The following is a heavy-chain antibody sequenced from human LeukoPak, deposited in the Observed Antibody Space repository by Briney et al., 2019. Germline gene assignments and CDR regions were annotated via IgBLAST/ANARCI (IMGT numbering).Heavy chain of an antibody. CDR2: IRSDGSVK. V-gene: IGHV3-30*02. Sequence: GSLRLSCAASGFTFSGHGIHWVRQAPGKGLEWVSFIRSDGSVKYYADSVRGRFTISRDNSKNTLYLQMNSLRAEDTAVYYCARALRPGHFQHWGQGTLVAVSS. J-gene: IGHJ1*01. CDR1: GFTFSGHG. CDR3: ARALRPGHFQH.